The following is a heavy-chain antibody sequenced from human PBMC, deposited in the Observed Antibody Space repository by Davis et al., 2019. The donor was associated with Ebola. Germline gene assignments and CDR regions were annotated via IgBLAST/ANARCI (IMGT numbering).Heavy chain of an antibody. CDR1: GFTFSSYW. J-gene: IGHJ4*02. CDR2: IKQDGSEK. Sequence: GESLKISCAASGFTFSSYWMSWVRQAPGKGLEWVANIKQDGSEKYYADSVKGRFTISRDNSKNTLYLQMNSLRAEDTAVYYCARIRRWLVRRKNYYFDYWGQGTLVTVSS. CDR3: ARIRRWLVRRKNYYFDY. D-gene: IGHD6-19*01. V-gene: IGHV3-7*03.